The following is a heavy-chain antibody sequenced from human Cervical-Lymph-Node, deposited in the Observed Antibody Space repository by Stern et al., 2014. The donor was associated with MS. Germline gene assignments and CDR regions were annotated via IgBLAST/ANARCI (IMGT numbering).Heavy chain of an antibody. J-gene: IGHJ4*02. Sequence: EVQLVESGGGLVQPGMSLRLSCAASGFTFADYAMHWVRQAPGKGLEWVSGMSWISGSIGYADSVKGRFTISRDNAKNSLYLQMNSLRTEDTAFYYCAKGSVGIAAPRNFDYWGQGTLVTVSS. CDR3: AKGSVGIAAPRNFDY. D-gene: IGHD6-13*01. CDR1: GFTFADYA. CDR2: MSWISGSI. V-gene: IGHV3-9*01.